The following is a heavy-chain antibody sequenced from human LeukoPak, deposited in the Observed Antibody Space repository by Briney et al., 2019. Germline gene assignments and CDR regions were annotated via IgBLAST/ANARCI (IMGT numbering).Heavy chain of an antibody. Sequence: ASVKVSCKASGYTFTTYYMHWVRQAPGQGLEWMGIINPSGGTTSYAQRFQGRVTMTRDMSTSTVYMELSSLRSEDTAVYYCARVFSGWFGELMDYYYYMDVWGKGTTVTISS. D-gene: IGHD3-10*01. CDR2: INPSGGTT. J-gene: IGHJ6*03. CDR3: ARVFSGWFGELMDYYYYMDV. V-gene: IGHV1-46*01. CDR1: GYTFTTYY.